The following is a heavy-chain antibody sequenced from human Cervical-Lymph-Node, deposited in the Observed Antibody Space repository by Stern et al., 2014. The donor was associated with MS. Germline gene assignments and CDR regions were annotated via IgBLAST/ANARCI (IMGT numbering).Heavy chain of an antibody. Sequence: EVQLVESGGGLVQPGGSLRLSCAASGFTFTIYAMSWVRQAPGKGLEWVSAISGSGGNTYYADSVKGRFTISRDNSKSTLYLQMNSLRAEDTAVYYCAKEAAAARYFDYWGQGTLVTVSS. D-gene: IGHD6-25*01. CDR2: ISGSGGNT. CDR1: GFTFTIYA. V-gene: IGHV3-23*04. J-gene: IGHJ4*02. CDR3: AKEAAAARYFDY.